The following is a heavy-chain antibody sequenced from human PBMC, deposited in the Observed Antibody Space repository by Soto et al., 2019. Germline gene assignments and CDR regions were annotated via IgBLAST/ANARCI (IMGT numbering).Heavy chain of an antibody. D-gene: IGHD3-3*01. J-gene: IGHJ4*02. CDR1: GFTFSSYA. V-gene: IGHV3-23*01. CDR2: ISGSGGST. Sequence: GESLKISCAASGFTFSSYAMSWVRQAPGKGLEWVSAISGSGGSTYYADSVKGRFTISRDNSKNTLYLQMNSLRAEDTAVYYCATRMTQSYYDFWSGYSNLFDYWGQGTLVTVSS. CDR3: ATRMTQSYYDFWSGYSNLFDY.